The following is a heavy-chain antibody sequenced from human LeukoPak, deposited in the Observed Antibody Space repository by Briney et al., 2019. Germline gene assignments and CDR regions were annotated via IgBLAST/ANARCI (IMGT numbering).Heavy chain of an antibody. CDR2: IRSAASNE. D-gene: IGHD3-10*01. CDR1: GFTFSNYG. Sequence: GGSLRLSCAASGFTFSNYGMHWVRQAPGKGLEWVAFIRSAASNEFYADSVKGRFTISRDDFENTLYLQMNSLRPEDTAVYYCAEDGGDAFGELPHYWGQGTLVIVSS. J-gene: IGHJ4*02. CDR3: AEDGGDAFGELPHY. V-gene: IGHV3-30*02.